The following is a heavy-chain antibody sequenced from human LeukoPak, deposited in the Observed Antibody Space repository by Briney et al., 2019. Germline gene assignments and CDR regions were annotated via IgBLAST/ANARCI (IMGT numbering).Heavy chain of an antibody. CDR1: GGSIPGNY. CDR3: ARGNILTGYCFDF. J-gene: IGHJ4*02. D-gene: IGHD3-9*01. V-gene: IGHV4-34*01. Sequence: SETLSLTCAVYGGSIPGNYWTWIGQPQGRGLNWVGEIHYTGATSYNPSLKSRATISTDTSKNQFSLRLSSVTAADTAVYYCARGNILTGYCFDFWGQGALVTVSS. CDR2: IHYTGAT.